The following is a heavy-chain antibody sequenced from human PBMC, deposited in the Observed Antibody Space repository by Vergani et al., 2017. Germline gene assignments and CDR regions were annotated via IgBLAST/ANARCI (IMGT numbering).Heavy chain of an antibody. CDR3: AGEGGGTYYYDSSGTGGIDP. V-gene: IGHV4-39*07. CDR2: IYYSGST. J-gene: IGHJ5*02. D-gene: IGHD3-22*01. Sequence: QLQLQESGPGLVKPSETLSLTCTVSGGSISSSSYYWGWIRQPPGKGLEWIGSIYYSGSTYYNPSLKSRVTISVDTSKNQFSLKLSSVTAADAAVYCWAGEGGGTYYYDSSGTGGIDPWGQGTLVTVSS. CDR1: GGSISSSSYY.